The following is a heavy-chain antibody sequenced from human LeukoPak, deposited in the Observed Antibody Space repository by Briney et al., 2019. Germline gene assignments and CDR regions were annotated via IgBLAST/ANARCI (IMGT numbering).Heavy chain of an antibody. V-gene: IGHV3-33*01. CDR2: IWSDGSSE. Sequence: PGGSLRLSCVVSGVSLSSHGIHWVRQAPGKGLEWVAFIWSDGSSEYYADSVKGRFTVSRDNSKNTVYLQINGLRVEDTAVYHCARARGNDFLDYWGQGTLVTVSS. CDR3: ARARGNDFLDY. D-gene: IGHD1-1*01. J-gene: IGHJ4*02. CDR1: GVSLSSHG.